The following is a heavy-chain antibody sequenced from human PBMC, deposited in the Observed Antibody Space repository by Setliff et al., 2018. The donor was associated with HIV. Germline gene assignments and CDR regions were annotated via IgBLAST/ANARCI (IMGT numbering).Heavy chain of an antibody. V-gene: IGHV1-18*01. D-gene: IGHD3-10*01. Sequence: ASVKVSCKASGYRFSTFGISWVRQAPGQGLEWMRWISGYNADTDYAQKFQGRVSMTTDISTNTAYMELRSLRSDDTAVYYCARDNVRGPTNAMDVWGQGTTVTVSS. CDR1: GYRFSTFG. J-gene: IGHJ6*02. CDR3: ARDNVRGPTNAMDV. CDR2: ISGYNADT.